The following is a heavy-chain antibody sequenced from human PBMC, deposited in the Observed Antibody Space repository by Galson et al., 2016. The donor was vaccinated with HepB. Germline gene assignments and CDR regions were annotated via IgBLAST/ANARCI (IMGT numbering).Heavy chain of an antibody. CDR2: ITRSGDAT. CDR1: GFSFSNSG. Sequence: SLRLSCAASGFSFSNSGMSWVRQAPGRGLEWVSSITRSGDATHYADFVKGRFTIPRDNSKNTLYLYMNNLTAGDTAIYYCGKHGGFDYWGQGALVTVSS. V-gene: IGHV3-23*01. J-gene: IGHJ4*02. CDR3: GKHGGFDY. D-gene: IGHD3-16*01.